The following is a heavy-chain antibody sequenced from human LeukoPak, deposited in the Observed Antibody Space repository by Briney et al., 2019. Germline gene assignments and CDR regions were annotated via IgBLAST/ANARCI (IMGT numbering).Heavy chain of an antibody. CDR2: FDPEDGET. J-gene: IGHJ6*03. CDR1: GYTLTELS. V-gene: IGHV1-24*01. Sequence: PRASVKVSCKVSGYTLTELSMHWVRQAPGNGHEWMGGFDPEDGETIYAQKFQGRVTMTEDTSTDTAYMELSSLRSEDTAVYYCATCRQTYYYYYMDVWGKGTTVTVSS. CDR3: ATCRQTYYYYYMDV.